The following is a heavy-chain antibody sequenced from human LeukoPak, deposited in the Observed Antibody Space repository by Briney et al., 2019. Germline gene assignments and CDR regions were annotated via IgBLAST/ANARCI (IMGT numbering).Heavy chain of an antibody. CDR3: AREGGAPGHTNEFDY. CDR1: GGSIGSYY. J-gene: IGHJ4*02. D-gene: IGHD1-1*01. CDR2: ITFTGNT. Sequence: SETLSLTCTVSGGSIGSYYWSWIRQTPGKGLEWIGHITFTGNTNYNPSLKSRVTISLGTSNNQFSLELKAVTAADTAVYYCAREGGAPGHTNEFDYWGQGILVTVSS. V-gene: IGHV4-59*01.